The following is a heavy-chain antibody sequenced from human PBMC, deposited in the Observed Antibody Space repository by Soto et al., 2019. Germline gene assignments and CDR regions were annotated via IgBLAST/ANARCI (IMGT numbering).Heavy chain of an antibody. J-gene: IGHJ5*02. Sequence: ASVKVSCKASGYTFTSYGISWVRQAPGQGLEWMGWISAYNGNTNYAQKLQGRVTMTTDTSTSTAYMELRSLRSDDTAVYYCARDGYYYGSGSEYNWFDPWGQGTLVTVSS. CDR3: ARDGYYYGSGSEYNWFDP. CDR2: ISAYNGNT. D-gene: IGHD3-10*01. V-gene: IGHV1-18*01. CDR1: GYTFTSYG.